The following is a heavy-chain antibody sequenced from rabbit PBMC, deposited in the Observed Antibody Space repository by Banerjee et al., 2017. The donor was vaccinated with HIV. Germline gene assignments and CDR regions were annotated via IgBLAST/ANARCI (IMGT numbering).Heavy chain of an antibody. Sequence: QEQLEESGGDLVQPEGSLTLTCTASGFDFSSSYYMCWVRQAPGKGPEWIACIYTGDGRTYYASWAKGRFTISKTSSTTVTLQMTSLTAADTATYFCARDMVVVVGFDLWGPGTLVTVS. CDR1: GFDFSSSYY. D-gene: IGHD1-1*01. J-gene: IGHJ6*01. V-gene: IGHV1S45*01. CDR3: ARDMVVVVGFDL. CDR2: IYTGDGRT.